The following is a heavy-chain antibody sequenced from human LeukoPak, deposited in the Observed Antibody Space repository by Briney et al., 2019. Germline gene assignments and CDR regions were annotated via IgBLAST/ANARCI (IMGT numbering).Heavy chain of an antibody. Sequence: SETLSLTCAVYGGSFSGYYWSWIRLPPGKGLEWIGEINHSGSTNYNPSLKSRVTISVDTSKNQFSLKLSSVTAADTAVYYCARGPPRSYDIGAQPGWFDPWGQGTLVTVSS. CDR1: GGSFSGYY. J-gene: IGHJ5*02. CDR2: INHSGST. V-gene: IGHV4-34*01. D-gene: IGHD3-22*01. CDR3: ARGPPRSYDIGAQPGWFDP.